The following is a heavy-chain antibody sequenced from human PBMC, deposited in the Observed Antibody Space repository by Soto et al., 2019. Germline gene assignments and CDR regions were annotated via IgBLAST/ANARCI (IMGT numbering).Heavy chain of an antibody. CDR2: IYTGGSA. V-gene: IGHV3-53*01. CDR1: GFTISNSY. D-gene: IGHD2-2*01. Sequence: GGSLRLSCAASGFTISNSYMAWVRQAPGKGLEWVSVIYTGGSAYYADSVKGRSTISRDASKNTLYLQVNSLRAEDTAVYYCARATRYFGSFDYWGQGILVTVSS. J-gene: IGHJ4*02. CDR3: ARATRYFGSFDY.